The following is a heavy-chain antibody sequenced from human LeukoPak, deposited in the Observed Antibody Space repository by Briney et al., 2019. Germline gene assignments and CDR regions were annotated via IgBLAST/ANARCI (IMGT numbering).Heavy chain of an antibody. D-gene: IGHD3-10*01. V-gene: IGHV4-30-2*01. J-gene: IGHJ4*02. CDR2: IYHSGST. CDR1: GGSISSGGYY. CDR3: ARDRLLITMVRGVIEEGYHFDY. Sequence: PSETLSLTCTVSGGSISSGGYYWSWIRQPPGKGLEWIGYIYHSGSTYYNPSLKSRVTISVDRSKNQFSLKLSSVTAADTAVYYCARDRLLITMVRGVIEEGYHFDYWGQGTLVTVSS.